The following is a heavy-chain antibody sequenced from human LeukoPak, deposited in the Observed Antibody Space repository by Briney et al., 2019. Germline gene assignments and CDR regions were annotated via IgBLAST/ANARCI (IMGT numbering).Heavy chain of an antibody. J-gene: IGHJ4*02. D-gene: IGHD5-12*01. V-gene: IGHV3-23*01. CDR2: ISGSGGST. CDR3: NTEGTLRLSGGFDF. CDR1: GFTFSSYA. Sequence: GGSLRLSCAASGFTFSSYAMSWVRQTPGKGLEWVSAISGSGGSTYYADSVKGRFTISRDNSKNTLFLQMSSLKTEDTAVYYCNTEGTLRLSGGFDFWGQGILVIVSS.